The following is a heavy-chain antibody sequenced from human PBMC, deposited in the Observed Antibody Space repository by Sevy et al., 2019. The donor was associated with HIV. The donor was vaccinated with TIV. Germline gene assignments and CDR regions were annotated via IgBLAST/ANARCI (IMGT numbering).Heavy chain of an antibody. D-gene: IGHD3-22*01. CDR3: ASNTYHYDSNTYYPVY. J-gene: IGHJ4*02. CDR2: IKQDGNEK. CDR1: GFNLSPYW. V-gene: IGHV3-7*01. Sequence: GGCLRLSCVASGFNLSPYWMTWVRQAPGKGLEWVANIKQDGNEKYYVDSVKGRFTVSRDNAKNALYLQMSSLRIEDTAVYFCASNTYHYDSNTYYPVYWGQGTRVTVSS.